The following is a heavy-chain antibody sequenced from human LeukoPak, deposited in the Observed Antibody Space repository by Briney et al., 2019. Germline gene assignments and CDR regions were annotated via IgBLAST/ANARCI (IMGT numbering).Heavy chain of an antibody. D-gene: IGHD2-15*01. J-gene: IGHJ4*02. CDR3: VGCSGGSCSDFDY. CDR1: GFTFSSYG. Sequence: PGGSLRLSCAASGFTFSSYGMHWVRQAPGKGLEWVAVIWYDGSNKYYADSVKGRFTISRDNSKNTLYLQMNSLRAEDTAVYYCVGCSGGSCSDFDYWGRGTLVTVSS. V-gene: IGHV3-33*01. CDR2: IWYDGSNK.